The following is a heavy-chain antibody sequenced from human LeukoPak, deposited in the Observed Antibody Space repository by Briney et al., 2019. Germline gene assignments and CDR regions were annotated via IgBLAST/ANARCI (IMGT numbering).Heavy chain of an antibody. D-gene: IGHD1-14*01. J-gene: IGHJ6*03. CDR2: IIPVFGTA. CDR3: AINQAGYYYMDV. V-gene: IGHV1-69*06. Sequence: GASVKVSCKASGGTVSTYVISWVRQAPGQGLEWMGGIIPVFGTANYAEKFQDRVTITADKSTSTAYMELSSLRSEDTAMYYCAINQAGYYYMDVWGKGTSVTVSS. CDR1: GGTVSTYV.